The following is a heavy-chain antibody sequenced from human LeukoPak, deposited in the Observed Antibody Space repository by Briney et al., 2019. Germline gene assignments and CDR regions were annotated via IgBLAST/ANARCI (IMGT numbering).Heavy chain of an antibody. J-gene: IGHJ4*02. CDR3: AREGTERIVGASRIAYYFDY. V-gene: IGHV1-2*02. D-gene: IGHD1-26*01. Sequence: GASVKVSCKASGYTFTGYYIHWVRQAPGQGLEWMGWINPISGGTNYAQKFQGRVTMTRDTSISTAYMELSRLRSDDTAVYYCAREGTERIVGASRIAYYFDYWGQGTLVTVSS. CDR2: INPISGGT. CDR1: GYTFTGYY.